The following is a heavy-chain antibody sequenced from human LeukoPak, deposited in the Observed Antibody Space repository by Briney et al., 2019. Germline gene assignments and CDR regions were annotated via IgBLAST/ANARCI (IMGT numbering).Heavy chain of an antibody. J-gene: IGHJ4*02. D-gene: IGHD6-6*01. CDR3: AKDYSSSSSLFDS. V-gene: IGHV3-9*03. CDR1: GFTFDDYA. Sequence: PGGSLRLSCAASGFTFDDYAMHWVRQAPGKGLEWVSGISWNSGSIVYADSVKGRFTISRDNAKTSLSLQTNSLRAEDMALYHCAKDYSSSSSLFDSWGQGTPVTASS. CDR2: ISWNSGSI.